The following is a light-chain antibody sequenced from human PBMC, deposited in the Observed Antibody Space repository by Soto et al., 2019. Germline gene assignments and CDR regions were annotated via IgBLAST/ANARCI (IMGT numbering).Light chain of an antibody. CDR3: QEYDTYST. J-gene: IGKJ1*01. Sequence: DIQMTQSPSTLSAFVGDRVTITCRASQSISNWLAWYQQKPGKAPKLLIYKASILESGVPSRFSGSGPGTEFTLTISSLQPDDFATYYCQEYDTYSTFGQGTKVDIK. CDR1: QSISNW. CDR2: KAS. V-gene: IGKV1-5*03.